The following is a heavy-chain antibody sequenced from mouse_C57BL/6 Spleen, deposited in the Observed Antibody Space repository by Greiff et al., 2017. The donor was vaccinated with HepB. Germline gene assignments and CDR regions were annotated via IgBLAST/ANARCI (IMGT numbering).Heavy chain of an antibody. D-gene: IGHD2-9*01. Sequence: QVQLQQSGAELARPGASVKLSCKASGYTFTSYGISWVKQRTGQGLEWIGEIYPRSGNTYYNEKFKGKATLTADKSSSTAYMELRSLTSEDSAVYFCARGTYYGYEYYFDYWGQGTTLTVSS. CDR1: GYTFTSYG. V-gene: IGHV1-81*01. J-gene: IGHJ2*01. CDR2: IYPRSGNT. CDR3: ARGTYYGYEYYFDY.